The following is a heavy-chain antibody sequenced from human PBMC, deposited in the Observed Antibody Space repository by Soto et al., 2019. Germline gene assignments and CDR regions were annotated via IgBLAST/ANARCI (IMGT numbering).Heavy chain of an antibody. D-gene: IGHD3-3*01. V-gene: IGHV5-51*01. J-gene: IGHJ6*02. CDR3: ARHAYDFWSGHPNPRYYYGMDV. CDR2: IYPGDSNT. CDR1: GYSFTSYW. Sequence: GDAQKISCKGSGYSFTSYWIGWVRQMPGKGLEWMGIIYPGDSNTRYSPSLQGQVTISVDKSISTAYLQWSSLKATDTAMYYCARHAYDFWSGHPNPRYYYGMDVWGQGTTVTVSS.